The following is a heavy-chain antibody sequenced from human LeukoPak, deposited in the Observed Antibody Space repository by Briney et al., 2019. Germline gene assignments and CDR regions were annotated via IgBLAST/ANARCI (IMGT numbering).Heavy chain of an antibody. V-gene: IGHV3-30*18. Sequence: QPGGSLRLSCAASGFTFGSYGMQWVRQAPGMGPEWVSVISHDGTVRHYADSVKGRFTISRDSSTNRLYLQMDSLRTEDTAVYYCAKEGSQYASSWFDHWGQGTLVTVSS. D-gene: IGHD2-2*01. CDR3: AKEGSQYASSWFDH. CDR1: GFTFGSYG. CDR2: ISHDGTVR. J-gene: IGHJ5*02.